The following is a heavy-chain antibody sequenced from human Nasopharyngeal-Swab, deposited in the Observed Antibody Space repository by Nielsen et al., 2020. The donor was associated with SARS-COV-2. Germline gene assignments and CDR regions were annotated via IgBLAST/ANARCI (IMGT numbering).Heavy chain of an antibody. Sequence: GGSLRLSCAASGFSFSTYWMTWVRQAPGKGLEWVANIKQDGSEKYYVDSVKGRFTVSRDNPKNLLYLQVNSLRAEGTAVYYCARQGVFVPAYFHQYYMDVWGKGTTVTVS. J-gene: IGHJ6*03. V-gene: IGHV3-7*03. CDR3: ARQGVFVPAYFHQYYMDV. CDR1: GFSFSTYW. D-gene: IGHD3-16*02. CDR2: IKQDGSEK.